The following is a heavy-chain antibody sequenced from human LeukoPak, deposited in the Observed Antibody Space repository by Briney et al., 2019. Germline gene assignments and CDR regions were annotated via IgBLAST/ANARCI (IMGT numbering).Heavy chain of an antibody. V-gene: IGHV3-23*01. CDR3: AKRIRVNWFDP. CDR1: GFTFSSYG. Sequence: GGSLRLSCAAYGFTFSSYGMSWVRQAPGKGLEWVAAISGSGGSKYYADSVKGRFTISRDNSKNTLYLQMNSLRAEDTAVYYCAKRIRVNWFDPWGQGTLVTVSS. CDR2: ISGSGGSK. J-gene: IGHJ5*02.